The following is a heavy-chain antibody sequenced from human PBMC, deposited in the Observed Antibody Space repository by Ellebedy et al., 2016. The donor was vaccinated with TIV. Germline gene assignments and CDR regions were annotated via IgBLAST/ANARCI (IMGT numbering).Heavy chain of an antibody. CDR1: GFKFDDHW. J-gene: IGHJ4*02. V-gene: IGHV5-51*01. CDR3: ARQQHGYFLGWTFDL. CDR2: VFSLDSQT. D-gene: IGHD3-3*01. Sequence: GESLKIPCQGSGFKFDDHWIAWVRLMPGKGLEWMGKVFSLDSQTRVSPSLHGQLTISVDNCINTAYLQWGGVRASDSATYFCARQQHGYFLGWTFDLWGQGTQVSVSS.